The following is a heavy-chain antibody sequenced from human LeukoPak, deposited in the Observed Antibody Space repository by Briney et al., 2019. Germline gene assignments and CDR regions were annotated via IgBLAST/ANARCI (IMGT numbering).Heavy chain of an antibody. J-gene: IGHJ5*02. CDR3: AKELYCSSTSCAQFDP. D-gene: IGHD2-2*01. CDR2: ISTSGGST. V-gene: IGHV3-23*01. Sequence: PGGSLRLSCVASGFIFSSYAMNWVRQAPGKGLEWVSVISTSGGSTYYADSVKGRFTISRDNSKDTLYLQMNSLRAEDTAIYYCAKELYCSSTSCAQFDPWGQGTLVTVSS. CDR1: GFIFSSYA.